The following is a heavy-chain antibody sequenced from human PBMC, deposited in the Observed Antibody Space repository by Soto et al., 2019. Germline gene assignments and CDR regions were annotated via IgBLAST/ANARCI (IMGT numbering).Heavy chain of an antibody. D-gene: IGHD2-2*01. Sequence: EVQLLESGGGLVQPGGSLRLSCAASGFTFSSYAMKWVRQAPGKGLEWVSLIGESGTPTYYADSVKGRFTISRDNSGNKLFLEMYSLRDEDTAVYYCARYIPGVRYYGMDVWGQGTTVTVSS. J-gene: IGHJ6*02. CDR1: GFTFSSYA. V-gene: IGHV3-23*01. CDR2: IGESGTPT. CDR3: ARYIPGVRYYGMDV.